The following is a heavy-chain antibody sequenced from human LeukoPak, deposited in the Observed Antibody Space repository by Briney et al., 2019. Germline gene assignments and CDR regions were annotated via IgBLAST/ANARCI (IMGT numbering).Heavy chain of an antibody. D-gene: IGHD3-9*01. Sequence: SETLSLTCAVSGYSISSGYYWGWIRQPPGKGLEWIGSIYHSGSTYYNPSLKSRVTISVDTSKNQFSLKLSSVTAADTAVYYCARESRYYDISTVRYYYGMDVWGKGTTVTVSS. V-gene: IGHV4-38-2*02. CDR3: ARESRYYDISTVRYYYGMDV. CDR2: IYHSGST. J-gene: IGHJ6*04. CDR1: GYSISSGYY.